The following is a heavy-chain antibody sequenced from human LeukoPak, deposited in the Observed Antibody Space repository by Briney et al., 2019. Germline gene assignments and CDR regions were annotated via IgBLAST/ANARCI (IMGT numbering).Heavy chain of an antibody. CDR1: RYTFTGYY. J-gene: IGHJ4*02. CDR2: INPNSGGT. CDR3: AREAGAVSASFDY. V-gene: IGHV1-2*02. D-gene: IGHD6-19*01. Sequence: ASVKGSCKASRYTFTGYYMQWVRQAPGQGLEWMGWINPNSGGTNYAQKFQGRVTMTRDTSISTAYMELNSLRSDDTAVYYCAREAGAVSASFDYWGQGTLVTVSS.